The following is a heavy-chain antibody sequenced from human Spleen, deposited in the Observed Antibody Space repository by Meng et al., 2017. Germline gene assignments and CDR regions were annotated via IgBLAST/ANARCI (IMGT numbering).Heavy chain of an antibody. CDR1: GYTFPDYY. CDR2: INPKSGDT. Sequence: QRVLSGAGGKKPGASVKISCKASGYTFPDYYLHWVRRAPGQGLEWMGRINPKSGDTHYAQRFQGRVTMTGDTSISTAYMELSGLRSDDTAMYYCARDEDISAAGKLFGDYWGQGTLVTVSS. J-gene: IGHJ4*02. D-gene: IGHD6-13*01. CDR3: ARDEDISAAGKLFGDY. V-gene: IGHV1-2*06.